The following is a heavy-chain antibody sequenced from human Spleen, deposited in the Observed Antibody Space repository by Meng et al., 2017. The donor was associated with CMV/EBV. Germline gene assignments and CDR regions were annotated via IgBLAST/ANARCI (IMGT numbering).Heavy chain of an antibody. Sequence: SETLSLTCTVSGGSFNGYYWSWIRQPPGRGLEWIGEIHHTEGTKSKPSFESRVTISVDASRRQFSLRLSSVTAADTAVYYCASAPCSTSCYRAGYYYYGMDVWGQGTTVTVSS. CDR3: ASAPCSTSCYRAGYYYYGMDV. J-gene: IGHJ6*02. V-gene: IGHV4-34*01. CDR2: IHHTEGT. D-gene: IGHD2-2*02. CDR1: GGSFNGYY.